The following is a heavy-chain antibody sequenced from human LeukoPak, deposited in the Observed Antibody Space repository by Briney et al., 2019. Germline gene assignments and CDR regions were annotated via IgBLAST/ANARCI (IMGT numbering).Heavy chain of an antibody. CDR1: GGSISSYY. CDR2: IYYSGST. D-gene: IGHD2-15*01. J-gene: IGHJ4*02. CDR3: ARRGRGELGYCSGGSCYGVFDY. Sequence: SETLSLTCTVSGGSISSYYWSWIRQPPGKGLEWIGYIYYSGSTNYNPSLKSRVTISVDTSKNQFSLKLSSVTAADTAVYYCARRGRGELGYCSGGSCYGVFDYWGQGTLVTVSS. V-gene: IGHV4-59*08.